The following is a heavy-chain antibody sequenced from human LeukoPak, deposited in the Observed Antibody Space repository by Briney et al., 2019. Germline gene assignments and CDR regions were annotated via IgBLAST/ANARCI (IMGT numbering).Heavy chain of an antibody. V-gene: IGHV3-74*01. D-gene: IGHD5-18*01. J-gene: IGHJ4*02. CDR1: GFTLSSYW. CDR3: VRVHVGIDMVDIDY. Sequence: GGSLRLSCAASGFTLSSYWMHWVRQAPGKGLVWVSRINGDGRTITYADSVKGRFTISRDTAKNTLYLQMNSLRAEDTAVYYCVRVHVGIDMVDIDYWGQGTLVTVSS. CDR2: INGDGRTI.